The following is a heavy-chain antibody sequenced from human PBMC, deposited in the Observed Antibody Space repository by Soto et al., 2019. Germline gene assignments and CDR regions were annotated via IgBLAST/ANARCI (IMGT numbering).Heavy chain of an antibody. V-gene: IGHV1-2*04. Sequence: QVQLVQSGAEVKKPGASVKVSCKTSGYTFTDYYVHWVRQAPGHGLEWMGWINPDNGGTNYAQKFKDWVTLTRETSITTTYMALSRLKSDDTAVYYCARGRKTTATVGGDFDPWGQGTLVSVSS. J-gene: IGHJ5*02. D-gene: IGHD4-4*01. CDR2: INPDNGGT. CDR3: ARGRKTTATVGGDFDP. CDR1: GYTFTDYY.